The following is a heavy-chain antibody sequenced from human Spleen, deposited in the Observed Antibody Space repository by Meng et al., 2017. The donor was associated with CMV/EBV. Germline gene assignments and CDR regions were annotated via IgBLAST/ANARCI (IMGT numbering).Heavy chain of an antibody. CDR2: IYNSGST. V-gene: IGHV4-30-4*08. CDR3: GSWRGGNYYDY. CDR1: GGSIRRDDFS. D-gene: IGHD3-16*01. J-gene: IGHJ4*02. Sequence: QVQLTEAGPGPVKPSQTLLLTCNVSGGSIRRDDFSWGLVRPAPGKGLECIGYIYNSGSTYYNPSLKSRVIISVDTSKNQFSLKLSSVTAADTAVYYCGSWRGGNYYDYWGQGTLVTVSS.